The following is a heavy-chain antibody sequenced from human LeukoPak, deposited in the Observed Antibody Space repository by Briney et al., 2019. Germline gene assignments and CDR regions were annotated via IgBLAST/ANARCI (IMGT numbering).Heavy chain of an antibody. V-gene: IGHV1-8*01. J-gene: IGHJ6*03. Sequence: ASVKVSCKASGYTFTSYDINWVRQATGQGLEWMGWMNPNSGNTGYAQKFQGRVTMTRNTSISTDYMELSSLRSEDTAVYYCATHYGSGSPRAYYYYYMDVWGKGTTVTVSS. CDR3: ATHYGSGSPRAYYYYYMDV. CDR2: MNPNSGNT. D-gene: IGHD3-10*01. CDR1: GYTFTSYD.